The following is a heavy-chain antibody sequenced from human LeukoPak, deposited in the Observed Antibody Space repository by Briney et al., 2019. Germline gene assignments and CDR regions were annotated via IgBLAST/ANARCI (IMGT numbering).Heavy chain of an antibody. CDR2: IYYSGST. CDR3: ARLPGRPAFDI. J-gene: IGHJ3*02. CDR1: GGSISSYY. Sequence: PPETLSLTCTVSGGSISSYYWSWIRQPPGKGLEWIGYIYYSGSTNYNPSLKSRVTISVDTSKNQLSLKLSSVTAADTAIYYCARLPGRPAFDIWGQGTMVTVSS. V-gene: IGHV4-59*01. D-gene: IGHD1-26*01.